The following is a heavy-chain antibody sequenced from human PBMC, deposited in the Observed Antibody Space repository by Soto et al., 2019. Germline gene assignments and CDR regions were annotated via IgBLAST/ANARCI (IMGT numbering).Heavy chain of an antibody. CDR3: AREVITFGGVIM. V-gene: IGHV4-31*03. J-gene: IGHJ4*02. Sequence: SETLSLTCTVSGGSISSGGYYWSWIRQHPGKGLEWIGYIYYSGSTYYNPSLKSRVTISVDTSKNQFSLKLSSVTAADTAVYYCAREVITFGGVIMWGQGTLVTVSS. CDR2: IYYSGST. D-gene: IGHD3-16*02. CDR1: GGSISSGGYY.